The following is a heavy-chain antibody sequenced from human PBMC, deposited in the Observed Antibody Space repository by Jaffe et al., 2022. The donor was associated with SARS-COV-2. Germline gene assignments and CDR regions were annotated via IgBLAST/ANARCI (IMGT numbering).Heavy chain of an antibody. J-gene: IGHJ3*02. Sequence: QVQLQESGPGLVKPSQTLSLTCTVSGGSISSGSYYWSWIRQPAGKGLEWIGRIYTSGSTNYNPSLKSRVTISVDTSKNQFSLKLSSVTAADTAVYYCARDLISYYYDSSGYYADAFDIWGQGTMVTVSS. CDR2: IYTSGST. V-gene: IGHV4-61*02. CDR3: ARDLISYYYDSSGYYADAFDI. CDR1: GGSISSGSYY. D-gene: IGHD3-22*01.